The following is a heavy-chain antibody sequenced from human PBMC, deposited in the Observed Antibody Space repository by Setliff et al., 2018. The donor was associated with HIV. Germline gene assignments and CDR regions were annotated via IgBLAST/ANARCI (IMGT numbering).Heavy chain of an antibody. CDR1: GFTFSNAW. D-gene: IGHD3-9*01. CDR2: IKSISDGATT. V-gene: IGHV3-15*01. Sequence: LRLSCAASGFTFSNAWMSWVRQAPGKGLEWIGRIKSISDGATTDYAAPVEGRFATSRDNAKDSMFLQMNSLRGEDTAVYYCATNFLYDILTGYFPYQFDQWGQGTLVTVSS. J-gene: IGHJ4*02. CDR3: ATNFLYDILTGYFPYQFDQ.